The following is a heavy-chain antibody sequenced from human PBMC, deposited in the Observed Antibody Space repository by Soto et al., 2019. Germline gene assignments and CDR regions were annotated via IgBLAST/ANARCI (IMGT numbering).Heavy chain of an antibody. J-gene: IGHJ5*02. CDR3: ARLLFGAANWFDP. Sequence: QVQLQESGPGLVKPSETLSLTCTVSGGSISSYYWSWIRQPPGKGLEWIGYIYYSGSTNYNPSLKSRVTISVDTSKNQFSLNLSSVTAADTAVYYCARLLFGAANWFDPWGQGTLVTVSS. D-gene: IGHD3-10*01. CDR2: IYYSGST. V-gene: IGHV4-59*01. CDR1: GGSISSYY.